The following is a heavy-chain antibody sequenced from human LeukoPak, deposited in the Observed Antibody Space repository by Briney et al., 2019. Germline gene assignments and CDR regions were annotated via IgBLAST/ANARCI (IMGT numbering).Heavy chain of an antibody. CDR1: DGSLRNYY. Sequence: SETLSLTCAVSDGSLRNYYWSWIRQPPGKGLEWIGYIYYYGTTTYNPSLKGRGTISLDTSKNHFSLILSPVTPTDTAVYYCARAKDSRSRIFDSWGQGTLVTVSS. V-gene: IGHV4-59*01. D-gene: IGHD3-16*02. J-gene: IGHJ4*02. CDR2: IYYYGTT. CDR3: ARAKDSRSRIFDS.